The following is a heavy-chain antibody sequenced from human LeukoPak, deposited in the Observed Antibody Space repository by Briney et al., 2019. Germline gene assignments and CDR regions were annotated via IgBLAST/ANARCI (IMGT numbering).Heavy chain of an antibody. J-gene: IGHJ5*02. CDR1: GGSISSSNW. CDR3: SKGGPHTVTTYRWFDP. V-gene: IGHV4-4*02. Sequence: SGTLSLTCAVSGGSISSSNWWSWVRQPPGKGLEWIGEINHSGSTNYNPSLKSRVTISVDTSKRQFSLKLSSVTAADTAVYYCSKGGPHTVTTYRWFDPWGQGTLVTVSS. CDR2: INHSGST. D-gene: IGHD4-17*01.